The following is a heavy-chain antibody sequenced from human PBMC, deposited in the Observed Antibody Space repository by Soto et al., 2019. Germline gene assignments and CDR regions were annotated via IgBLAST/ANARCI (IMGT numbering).Heavy chain of an antibody. CDR2: INAGNGNT. D-gene: IGHD6-13*01. Sequence: QVQLVQSGAEVKKPGASVKVSCKASGYTFTSYAMHWVRQAPGQRLEWMGWINAGNGNTKYSQKFQGRVTITRDTXXSTAYMELSSLRSDDTAVYYCARGPQQVVRNWFDPWGQGTLVTVSS. CDR1: GYTFTSYA. J-gene: IGHJ5*02. CDR3: ARGPQQVVRNWFDP. V-gene: IGHV1-3*01.